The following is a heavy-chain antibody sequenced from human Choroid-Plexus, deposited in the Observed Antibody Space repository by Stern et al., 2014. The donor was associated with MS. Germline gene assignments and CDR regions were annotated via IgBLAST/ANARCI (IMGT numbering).Heavy chain of an antibody. D-gene: IGHD2/OR15-2a*01. CDR3: AKDRHYLTYFFDH. Sequence: QLVQSGGGVVQPGRPLRLSCVASGFTFGSCAMHWVRQAPGKGLERVAGVSYDGSNKYYADSVKGRFTISRDNSQNTLYMQMSSLRPEDTAVYYCAKDRHYLTYFFDHWGQGSLVTVSS. J-gene: IGHJ5*02. V-gene: IGHV3-30*18. CDR2: VSYDGSNK. CDR1: GFTFGSCA.